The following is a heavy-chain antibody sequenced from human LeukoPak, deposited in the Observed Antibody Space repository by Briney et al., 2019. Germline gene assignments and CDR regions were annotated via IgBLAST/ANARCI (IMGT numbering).Heavy chain of an antibody. Sequence: ASVKVSCKASGYTFTSYYMHWVRQAPGQGLEWMGWINAGNGNTKYSQKFQGRVTITRDTSASTAYMELSSLRSEDTAVYYCARDQDVLRFLEWLPHYYYGMDVWGQGTTVTVSS. D-gene: IGHD3-3*01. J-gene: IGHJ6*02. CDR2: INAGNGNT. V-gene: IGHV1-3*01. CDR1: GYTFTSYY. CDR3: ARDQDVLRFLEWLPHYYYGMDV.